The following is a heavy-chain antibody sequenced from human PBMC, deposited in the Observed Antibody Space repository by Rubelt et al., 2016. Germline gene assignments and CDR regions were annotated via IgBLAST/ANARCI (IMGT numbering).Heavy chain of an antibody. D-gene: IGHD6-13*01. V-gene: IGHV4-39*01. Sequence: QLQLQESGPGLVKPSETLSLTCTVSGGSISSSSYYWGWIRQPPGKRLEWIGSIYYSGSTYYNPSLKCRVTISVCTSKNPVSLKLSPVTDAGTAVYYCARSIRSSSWYTFDYWGQGTLVTVSS. CDR3: ARSIRSSSWYTFDY. J-gene: IGHJ4*02. CDR2: IYYSGST. CDR1: GGSISSSSYY.